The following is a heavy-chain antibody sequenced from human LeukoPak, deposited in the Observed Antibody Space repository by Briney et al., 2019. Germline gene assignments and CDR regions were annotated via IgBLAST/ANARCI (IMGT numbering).Heavy chain of an antibody. J-gene: IGHJ1*01. V-gene: IGHV3-7*01. CDR1: GFTFSSFW. CDR2: IKQDGSEK. D-gene: IGHD1-26*01. Sequence: GGSLRLSCAASGFTFSSFWMSWVRQAPGKGPEWVANIKQDGSEKYYVDSVKGRFTISRDNAKNSLYLQMNSLRAEDTAVYYCARTASGSYYVPYFQHWGQGSLVTVSS. CDR3: ARTASGSYYVPYFQH.